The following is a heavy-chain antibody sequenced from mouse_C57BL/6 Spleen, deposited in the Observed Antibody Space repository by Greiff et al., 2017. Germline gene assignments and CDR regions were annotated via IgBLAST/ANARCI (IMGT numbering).Heavy chain of an antibody. CDR1: GYTFTSYW. V-gene: IGHV1-69*01. CDR2: IDPSDSYT. J-gene: IGHJ4*01. CDR3: ARRGFYAMDY. Sequence: VQLQQPGAELVMPGASVKLSCKASGYTFTSYWMHWVKQRPGQGLEWIGEIDPSDSYTNYNQKFKGKSTLTVDKSSSTAYMQLSSLTSEDSAVYDCARRGFYAMDYWGQGTSVTVSS.